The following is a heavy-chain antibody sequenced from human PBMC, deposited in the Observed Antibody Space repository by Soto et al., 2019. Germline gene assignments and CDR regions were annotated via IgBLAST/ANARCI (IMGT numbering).Heavy chain of an antibody. J-gene: IGHJ5*02. CDR3: ARSGSASGYHRPFDP. CDR1: GYTFTGYY. D-gene: IGHD3-22*01. V-gene: IGHV1-2*02. CDR2: INPNSGGT. Sequence: ASVKVSCKASGYTFTGYYMHWVRQAPGQGLEWMGWINPNSGGTNYAQKFQGRVTMTRDTSISTAYMELSRLRSDDTAVYYCARSGSASGYHRPFDPWGQGTLVTVSS.